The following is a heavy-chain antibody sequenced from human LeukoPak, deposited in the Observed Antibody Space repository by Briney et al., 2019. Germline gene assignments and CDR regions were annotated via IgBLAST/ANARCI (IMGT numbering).Heavy chain of an antibody. Sequence: PSETLSLTCTVSGGSISSSRYYWGWIRQPPGKGLEWIGSIYYSGSAYYDPSLKSRVTISVDTSRNQFSLRLSSVTAADTAVYYCASQRRDGYNYLAYWGQGTLVTVSS. D-gene: IGHD5-12*01. J-gene: IGHJ4*02. CDR1: GGSISSSRYY. CDR3: ASQRRDGYNYLAY. V-gene: IGHV4-39*01. CDR2: IYYSGSA.